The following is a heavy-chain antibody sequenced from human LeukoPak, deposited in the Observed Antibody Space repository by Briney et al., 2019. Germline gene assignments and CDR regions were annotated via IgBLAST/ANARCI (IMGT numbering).Heavy chain of an antibody. CDR1: GFSFTTYW. J-gene: IGHJ3*02. CDR2: IEQDGSEK. V-gene: IGHV3-7*01. D-gene: IGHD3-22*01. Sequence: PGGSLRLSCAASGFSFTTYWMSWVRQAPGKELEWVTYIEQDGSEKYYVDSVKGRFTISRDNAKNSLYLQMNSLKAEDTAVYYCARATYYYDSSGYYYDAFDIWGQGTMVTVSS. CDR3: ARATYYYDSSGYYYDAFDI.